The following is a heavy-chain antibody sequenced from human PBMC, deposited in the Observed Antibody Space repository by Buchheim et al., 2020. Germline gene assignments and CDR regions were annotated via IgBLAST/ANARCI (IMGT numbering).Heavy chain of an antibody. CDR2: INPEGSTT. CDR1: EFTSRRYW. J-gene: IGHJ6*02. CDR3: AGAPDCGGGSCYGYHYYGLDV. Sequence: EVQLVESGGGLVQTGGSLRLSCAASEFTSRRYWVHWVRQAPGKGLVWVSRINPEGSTTTYADSVKGRFTISRDDGKNAVYLKMNSLRAEDTALYYCAGAPDCGGGSCYGYHYYGLDVWGQG. D-gene: IGHD2-15*01. V-gene: IGHV3-74*01.